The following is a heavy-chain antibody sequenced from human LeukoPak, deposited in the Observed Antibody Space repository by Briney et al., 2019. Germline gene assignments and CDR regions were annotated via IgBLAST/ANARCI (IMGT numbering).Heavy chain of an antibody. CDR2: IGGSDSIV. D-gene: IGHD3-22*01. CDR1: EFNVNDYY. Sequence: KPGGSLRLSCGASEFNVNDYYMSWVRQAPGKGLEWISDIGGSDSIVAYAGSVEGRFTISRDIAKNSLFLQMNSLRAEDTAVYYCAKRLHYHSDGFYYSAAFDIWGQGTMVTVSS. J-gene: IGHJ3*02. CDR3: AKRLHYHSDGFYYSAAFDI. V-gene: IGHV3-11*01.